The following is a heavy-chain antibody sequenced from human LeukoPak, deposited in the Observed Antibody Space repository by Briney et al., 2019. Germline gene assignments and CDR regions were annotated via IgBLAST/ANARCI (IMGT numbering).Heavy chain of an antibody. CDR2: MNPNSGNT. CDR3: ARSCSGGSCYSVWHYYYYYMDV. CDR1: GYTFTNYD. J-gene: IGHJ6*03. Sequence: VASVKVSCKTSGYTFTNYDINWVRQATGQGLEWMGWMNPNSGNTGYTQKFQGRVSMTRNTSISTAYMELSSLQSEDTAVYYCARSCSGGSCYSVWHYYYYYMDVWGKGTSVTVSS. V-gene: IGHV1-8*01. D-gene: IGHD2-15*01.